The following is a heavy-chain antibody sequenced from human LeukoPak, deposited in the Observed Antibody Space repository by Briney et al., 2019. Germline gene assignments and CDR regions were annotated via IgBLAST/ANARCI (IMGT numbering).Heavy chain of an antibody. Sequence: GGSLRLSCAASGFTFSSYAMSWVRQAPGKGLEWVSAISGSGGSTYYADSVKGRFTISRDNSKNTLYLQMNSLRAEDTAVYYCARRGRVRGFRVTYDAFDIWGQGTTVTVSS. CDR1: GFTFSSYA. V-gene: IGHV3-23*01. CDR2: ISGSGGST. CDR3: ARRGRVRGFRVTYDAFDI. D-gene: IGHD3-10*01. J-gene: IGHJ3*02.